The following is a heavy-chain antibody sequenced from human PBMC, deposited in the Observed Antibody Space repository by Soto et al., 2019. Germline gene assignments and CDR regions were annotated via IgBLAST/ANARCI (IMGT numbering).Heavy chain of an antibody. CDR2: INHSGST. Sequence: NPSETLSLTGAVYGGSFSGYYSSWIRQPPGKGLEWIGEINHSGSTNYNPSLKSRVTISVDTSKNQFSLKLSSVTAADTAVYYCARYTSRRWFDPWGQGTQVTVSS. V-gene: IGHV4-34*01. CDR3: ARYTSRRWFDP. J-gene: IGHJ5*02. D-gene: IGHD1-20*01. CDR1: GGSFSGYY.